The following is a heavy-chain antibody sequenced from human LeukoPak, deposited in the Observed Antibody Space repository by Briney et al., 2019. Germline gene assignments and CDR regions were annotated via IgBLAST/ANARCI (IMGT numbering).Heavy chain of an antibody. V-gene: IGHV4-34*01. D-gene: IGHD2-2*01. J-gene: IGHJ5*02. Sequence: PSETLSLTCAVYGGSFSGYCWSWIRQPPGKGLEWIGEINHSGSTNYNPSLKSRVTISVDTSKNQFSLKLSSVTAADTAVYYCAIHIVVVPAAKKKNWFDPWGQGTLVTVSS. CDR2: INHSGST. CDR3: AIHIVVVPAAKKKNWFDP. CDR1: GGSFSGYC.